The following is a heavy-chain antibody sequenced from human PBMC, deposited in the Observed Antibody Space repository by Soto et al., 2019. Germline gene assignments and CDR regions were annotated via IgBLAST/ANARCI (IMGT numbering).Heavy chain of an antibody. CDR3: ARFIVATNFEVVVAATCEFDP. Sequence: PSETLSLTCAVYGGSFSGYYWSWIRQPPGKGLEWIGEINYSGSTNYNPSLKSRVTISVDTSKNQFSLKLSSVTAADTAVYYCARFIVATNFEVVVAATCEFDPWGQGTLVTVSS. D-gene: IGHD2-15*01. V-gene: IGHV4-34*01. J-gene: IGHJ5*02. CDR1: GGSFSGYY. CDR2: INYSGST.